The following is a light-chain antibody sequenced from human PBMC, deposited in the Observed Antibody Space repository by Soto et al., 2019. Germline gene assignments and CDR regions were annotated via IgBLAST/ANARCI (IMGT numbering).Light chain of an antibody. Sequence: DFVMTQSPDSLAVSLGETATINCKSSQSVLYDSNSMNYLSWYQQKPGQPPKLLIYWASTRKSGVPDRISGSGSGTDITLTMSNLQAEDVAVYYCQQYYSIPRTYGGGTKVEIK. CDR3: QQYYSIPRT. CDR1: QSVLYDSNSMNY. V-gene: IGKV4-1*01. J-gene: IGKJ4*01. CDR2: WAS.